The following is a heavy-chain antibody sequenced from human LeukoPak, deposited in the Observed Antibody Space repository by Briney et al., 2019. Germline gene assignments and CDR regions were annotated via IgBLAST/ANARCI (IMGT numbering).Heavy chain of an antibody. CDR1: GDSVSSNSAA. CDR2: TYYRSKWLN. V-gene: IGHV6-1*01. CDR3: ARDLRLNFDY. Sequence: SQTLSLTCAISGDSVSSNSAAWNWIRQFPSRGLEWLGRTYYRSKWLNDYALSVRSRITIDADTSKNQFSLQLNSVTPDDTAVYYCARDLRLNFDYWGQGALVTVSS. J-gene: IGHJ4*02. D-gene: IGHD5/OR15-5a*01.